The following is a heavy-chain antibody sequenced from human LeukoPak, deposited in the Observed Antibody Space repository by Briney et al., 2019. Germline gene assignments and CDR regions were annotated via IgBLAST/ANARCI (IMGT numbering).Heavy chain of an antibody. D-gene: IGHD3-22*01. J-gene: IGHJ4*02. CDR2: IRNDGSDK. Sequence: PGGSLRLSCAASGFTFSTYGMHWVRQAPGKGLEWVAFIRNDGSDKYYADSVKGQCTISRDNSKKTLYLQMNSLRAEDTAIYYCAKLGYLHYYDSSGPDYWGQGTLVTVSS. CDR1: GFTFSTYG. CDR3: AKLGYLHYYDSSGPDY. V-gene: IGHV3-30*02.